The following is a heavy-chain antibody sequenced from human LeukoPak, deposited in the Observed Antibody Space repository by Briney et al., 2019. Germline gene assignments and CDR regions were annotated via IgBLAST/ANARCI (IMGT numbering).Heavy chain of an antibody. CDR1: GGSFSGYY. V-gene: IGHV4-38-2*01. J-gene: IGHJ4*02. Sequence: SETLSLTCGVYGGSFSGYYWGWIRQPPGKGLELIGSIYHSGNTYYNPSLKSRVTISVDTSKNQFSLKLSSVTAADTAVYFCARTDYFDSSGYHYYFDYWGQGNLVTVSS. D-gene: IGHD3-22*01. CDR3: ARTDYFDSSGYHYYFDY. CDR2: IYHSGNT.